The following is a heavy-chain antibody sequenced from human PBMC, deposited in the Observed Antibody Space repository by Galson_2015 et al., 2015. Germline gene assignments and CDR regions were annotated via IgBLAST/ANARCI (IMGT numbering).Heavy chain of an antibody. CDR2: IYYSGST. J-gene: IGHJ4*02. V-gene: IGHV4-39*01. CDR1: GGSISSSNW. CDR3: ARPDLD. Sequence: LYLTCAVSGGSISSSNWWSWVRQPPGKGLEWIGSIYYSGSTYYNPSLKSRVTISVDTSKNQFSLNLSSVTAADTAVYYCARPDLDWGQGTLVTVSS.